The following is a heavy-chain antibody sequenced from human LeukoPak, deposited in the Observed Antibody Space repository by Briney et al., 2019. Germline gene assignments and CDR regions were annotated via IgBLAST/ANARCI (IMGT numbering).Heavy chain of an antibody. Sequence: HPGGSLRPSCAASGFTFSSYAMSWVRQAPGKGLEWVSAISGSGGSTYYADSVKGRFTISRDNSKNTLYLQMNSLRAEDTAVYYCAKAGRSITMVRGVPHYWGQGTLVTVSS. J-gene: IGHJ4*02. CDR3: AKAGRSITMVRGVPHY. V-gene: IGHV3-23*01. D-gene: IGHD3-10*01. CDR1: GFTFSSYA. CDR2: ISGSGGST.